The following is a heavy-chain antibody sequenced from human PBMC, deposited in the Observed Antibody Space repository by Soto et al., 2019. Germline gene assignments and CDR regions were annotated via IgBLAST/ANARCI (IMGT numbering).Heavy chain of an antibody. V-gene: IGHV2-5*08. J-gene: IGHJ6*02. CDR3: AHKGGRGAGMDV. Sequence: TLSLTCTVSGGSISSGDYYWSWIRQPPGKGLEWLALIYWDDDKRYSPFLQSRVTITKDTSKNQVVLTMTNMDPVDTATYYCAHKGGRGAGMDVWGQGTTVTVSS. CDR1: GGSISSGDYY. D-gene: IGHD2-15*01. CDR2: IYWDDDK.